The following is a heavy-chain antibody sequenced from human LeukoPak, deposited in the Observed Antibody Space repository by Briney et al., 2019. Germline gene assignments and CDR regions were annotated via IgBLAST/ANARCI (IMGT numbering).Heavy chain of an antibody. CDR3: ASHNPAGYFDY. V-gene: IGHV5-51*01. J-gene: IGHJ4*02. CDR1: GYSFTSYW. CDR2: IYPGDSDT. Sequence: GESLKISCKGSGYSFTSYWIGWVRQMPGKGLEWMGIIYPGDSDTRYSPSFQGQVAISADKSISTAYQQWSGLKASDTAMYYCASHNPAGYFDYWGQGTLVTVSS.